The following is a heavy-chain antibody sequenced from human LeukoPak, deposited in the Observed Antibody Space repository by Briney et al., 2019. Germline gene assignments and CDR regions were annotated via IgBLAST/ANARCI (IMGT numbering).Heavy chain of an antibody. CDR3: ARNILFAFDI. Sequence: GGSLRLSCAASGFTFSSYSMNWVRQAPGKGLEWVSSISSSSSYIYYADSVKGRFTISRDNAKNSLYLQMNSLRAEDTAMYYCARNILFAFDIWGQGTMVTVSS. V-gene: IGHV3-21*04. J-gene: IGHJ3*02. CDR1: GFTFSSYS. CDR2: ISSSSSYI.